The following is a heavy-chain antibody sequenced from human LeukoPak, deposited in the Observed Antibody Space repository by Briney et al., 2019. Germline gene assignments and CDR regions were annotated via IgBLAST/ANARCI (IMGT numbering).Heavy chain of an antibody. CDR1: GFTFSSYE. CDR2: ISSSGSTI. Sequence: GGSLRLSCAASGFTFSSYEMNWVRQAPGKGLEWVSYISSSGSTIYYADSVKGRFTISRDNAKNSLYLQMNSLRAEDTAVYYCARDCRDKELPYFDYWGQGTLVTVSS. CDR3: ARDCRDKELPYFDY. J-gene: IGHJ4*02. V-gene: IGHV3-48*03. D-gene: IGHD1-26*01.